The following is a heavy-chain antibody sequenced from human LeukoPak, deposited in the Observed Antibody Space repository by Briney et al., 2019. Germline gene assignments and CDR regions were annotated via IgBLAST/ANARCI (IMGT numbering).Heavy chain of an antibody. V-gene: IGHV3-64*04. CDR2: ISSNGGST. CDR3: AKTFRYCSSGSCYSHLYYFDY. Sequence: PGGSLRLSCSASGFTFSSYAMHWVRRAPGKGLEYVSAISSNGGSTYYADSVKGRFTISRDNSKNTLYLQMNSLRAEDTAVYYCAKTFRYCSSGSCYSHLYYFDYWGQGTLVTVSS. J-gene: IGHJ4*02. D-gene: IGHD2-15*01. CDR1: GFTFSSYA.